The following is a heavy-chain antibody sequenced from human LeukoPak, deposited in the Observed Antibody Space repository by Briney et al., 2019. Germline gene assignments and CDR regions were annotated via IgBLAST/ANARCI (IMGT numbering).Heavy chain of an antibody. V-gene: IGHV3-21*01. CDR3: ARESGGPYSSGWYRGAFDI. CDR2: ISSSSSYI. CDR1: GFTFSSYS. Sequence: GGSLRLSCAASGFTFSSYSMNWVRQAPGKGLEWVSSISSSSSYIYYADSVKGRFTISRDNAKNSLYLQMNSLRAEDTAVYYCARESGGPYSSGWYRGAFDIWGQGTMVTVSS. D-gene: IGHD6-19*01. J-gene: IGHJ3*02.